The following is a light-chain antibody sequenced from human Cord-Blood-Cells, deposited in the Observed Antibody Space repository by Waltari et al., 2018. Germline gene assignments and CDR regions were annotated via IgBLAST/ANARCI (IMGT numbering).Light chain of an antibody. CDR1: QSVLYSSNNKKY. CDR2: RAS. Sequence: DIVMTQSPDSLAVSLGARATINCKSSQSVLYSSNNKKYLAWYQQKPGQPPKLLIYRASTRESVVPDRSSGIGSRTDFTLTISGRQADDVAVYDCQQYYSTPYTFGQGTKLEIK. CDR3: QQYYSTPYT. J-gene: IGKJ2*01. V-gene: IGKV4-1*01.